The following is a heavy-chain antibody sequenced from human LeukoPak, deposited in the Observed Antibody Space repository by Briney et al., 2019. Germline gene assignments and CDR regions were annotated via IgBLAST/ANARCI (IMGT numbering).Heavy chain of an antibody. D-gene: IGHD6-19*01. J-gene: IGHJ4*02. CDR1: GFTFSSYS. V-gene: IGHV3-21*01. Sequence: GGSLRLSCAASGFTFSSYSMNWVRQAPGKGLEWVSSISSSSSYIYYADSVKGRFTISRDNAKNSLYLQMNSLRAEDTAVYYCAKDREELGLGYWGQGTLVTVSS. CDR2: ISSSSSYI. CDR3: AKDREELGLGY.